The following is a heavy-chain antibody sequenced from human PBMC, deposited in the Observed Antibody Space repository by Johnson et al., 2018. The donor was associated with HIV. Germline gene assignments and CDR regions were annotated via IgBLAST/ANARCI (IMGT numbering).Heavy chain of an antibody. Sequence: QVQLVESGGGVVQPGGSLRLSCAASGFTFSTYGMHWVRQAPGKGLAWVAFIRYDGTNKYYADSVKGRFTISRDNAKNSLYLQMNILRAEDTAVYYCAKDPPGPVVSPDAFDIWGQGTMVTVSS. CDR1: GFTFSTYG. D-gene: IGHD2-15*01. V-gene: IGHV3-30*02. CDR3: AKDPPGPVVSPDAFDI. CDR2: IRYDGTNK. J-gene: IGHJ3*02.